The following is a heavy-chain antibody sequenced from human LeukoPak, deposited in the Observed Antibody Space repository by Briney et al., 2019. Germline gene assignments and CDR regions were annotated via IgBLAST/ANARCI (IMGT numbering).Heavy chain of an antibody. Sequence: ASVKVSCKASGYTFTSYGISWVRQAPGQGVEWMGWISAYNGNTNYAQKLQGRGTMTTDTSTSPAYMELRSLRSDDTAVYYCARLASAAADSWGQGTLVTVSS. CDR1: GYTFTSYG. CDR2: ISAYNGNT. D-gene: IGHD6-13*01. J-gene: IGHJ5*02. V-gene: IGHV1-18*01. CDR3: ARLASAAADS.